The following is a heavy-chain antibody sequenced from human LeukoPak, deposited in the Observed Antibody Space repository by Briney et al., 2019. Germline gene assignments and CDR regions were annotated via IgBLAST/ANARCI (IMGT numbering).Heavy chain of an antibody. CDR1: GFAFSSYW. D-gene: IGHD4-17*01. Sequence: GGSLRLSCAASGFAFSSYWMGWVRQAPGKGLEWVANINQDGSDKYYVEFVKGGSTISRENAKISLFLQMNSLRAEDTAVYYCARHGAYSFDSWGQGTLVTVSS. V-gene: IGHV3-7*01. J-gene: IGHJ4*02. CDR3: ARHGAYSFDS. CDR2: INQDGSDK.